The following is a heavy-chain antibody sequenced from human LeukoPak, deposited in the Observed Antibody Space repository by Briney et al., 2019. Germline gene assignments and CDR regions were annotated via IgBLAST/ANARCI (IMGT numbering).Heavy chain of an antibody. D-gene: IGHD3-10*02. J-gene: IGHJ4*02. CDR2: VYSADST. Sequence: GGSLRLSCAASGFTVNSNYMTWVRQAPGKGLEWVSIVYSADSTFYADSVKGRFTISRDKSKNTLYLQMNSLRAEDTAMYYCARRGDSPMIGDHWGQGILVTVAS. CDR1: GFTVNSNY. CDR3: ARRGDSPMIGDH. V-gene: IGHV3-66*01.